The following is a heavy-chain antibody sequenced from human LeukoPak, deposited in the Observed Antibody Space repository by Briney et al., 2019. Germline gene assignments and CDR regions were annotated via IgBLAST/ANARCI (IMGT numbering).Heavy chain of an antibody. CDR3: AQAFWVNYYGSGSPDY. CDR1: GFTFSSYG. D-gene: IGHD3-10*01. Sequence: GGSLRLSCAASGFTFSSYGMHWVRQAPGKGLEWVAVISYDGSNKYYADSVKGRFTISRDNSKNTLYLQMNSLRAEDTAVYYCAQAFWVNYYGSGSPDYWGQGTLVTVSS. CDR2: ISYDGSNK. V-gene: IGHV3-30*18. J-gene: IGHJ4*02.